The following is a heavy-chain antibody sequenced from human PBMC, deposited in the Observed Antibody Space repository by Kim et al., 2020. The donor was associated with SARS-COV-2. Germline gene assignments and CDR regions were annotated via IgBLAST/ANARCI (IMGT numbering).Heavy chain of an antibody. CDR1: GFTFSSYG. V-gene: IGHV3-33*05. Sequence: GGSLRLSCAASGFTFSSYGMHWVRQAPGKGLEWVAVISYDGSNKYYADSVKGRFTISRDNSKNTLYLQMNSLRAEDTAVYYCARGLGYYDSSGYTGGDYWGQGTLVTVSS. CDR2: ISYDGSNK. CDR3: ARGLGYYDSSGYTGGDY. J-gene: IGHJ4*02. D-gene: IGHD3-22*01.